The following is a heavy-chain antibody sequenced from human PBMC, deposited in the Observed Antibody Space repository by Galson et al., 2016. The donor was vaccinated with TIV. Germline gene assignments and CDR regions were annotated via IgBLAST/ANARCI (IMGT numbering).Heavy chain of an antibody. CDR2: LFYSGSR. Sequence: LEWIGYLFYSGSRNFNSSFKSRVTVSLDTSKNQFSLKLKSVTAADTAVYYCARRGNITIFGVPYPDYYYYMDVWGKGTTVTVSS. D-gene: IGHD3-3*01. V-gene: IGHV4-59*01. CDR3: ARRGNITIFGVPYPDYYYYMDV. J-gene: IGHJ6*03.